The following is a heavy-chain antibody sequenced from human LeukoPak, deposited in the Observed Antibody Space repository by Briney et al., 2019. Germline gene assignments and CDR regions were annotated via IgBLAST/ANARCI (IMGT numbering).Heavy chain of an antibody. CDR3: AKSLRSWYEYYMDV. CDR2: ISGSGGST. D-gene: IGHD6-13*01. J-gene: IGHJ6*03. Sequence: PGGSLRLSCAASGFTFSSYAMSWVRQAPGKGLEWVSAISGSGGSTYYADSVKGRFTISRDNSKNTLYLQMNSLRAEDTAVYYCAKSLRSWYEYYMDVWGEGTTVTVSS. CDR1: GFTFSSYA. V-gene: IGHV3-23*01.